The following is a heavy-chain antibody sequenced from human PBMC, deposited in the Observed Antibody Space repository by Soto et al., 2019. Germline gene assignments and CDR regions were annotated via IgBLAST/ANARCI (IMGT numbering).Heavy chain of an antibody. J-gene: IGHJ4*02. V-gene: IGHV3-30-3*01. CDR1: GFTFSSYA. CDR2: ISYDGSNK. CDR3: ERGAPPGIVWVWGCFDY. Sequence: QVQLVESGGGVVQPGRSLRLSCAASGFTFSSYAMHWVRQAPGKGLEWVAVISYDGSNKYYADSVKGRFTISRNNSKNPLYRQMTGRRGEERAVYYCERGAPPGIVWVWGCFDYWGQGTLVTVSS. D-gene: IGHD3-16*01.